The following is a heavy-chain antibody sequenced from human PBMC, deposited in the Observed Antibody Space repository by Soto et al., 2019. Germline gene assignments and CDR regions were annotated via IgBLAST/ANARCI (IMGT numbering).Heavy chain of an antibody. Sequence: ASVKVSCKASGYTFTSYYMHWVRQAPGQGLEWMGIINPSGGSTSYAQKFQGRVTTTRDTSTSTVYMELSSLRSEDTAVYYCARDHREYSYGYLRFYYGMDVWGQGTTVTVSS. CDR2: INPSGGST. CDR3: ARDHREYSYGYLRFYYGMDV. D-gene: IGHD5-18*01. J-gene: IGHJ6*02. CDR1: GYTFTSYY. V-gene: IGHV1-46*01.